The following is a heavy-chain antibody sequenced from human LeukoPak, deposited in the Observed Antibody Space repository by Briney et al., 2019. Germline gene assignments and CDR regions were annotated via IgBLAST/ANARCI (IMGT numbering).Heavy chain of an antibody. D-gene: IGHD4-17*01. V-gene: IGHV1-69*04. Sequence: ASVKVSCKASGGTFSSYAISWVRQAPGQGLEWMGRIIPILGIANYAQKFQGRVTITADESTSTAYMELSSLRSEDTAVYYCARDSRHDYGDYVSFDWGQGTLVTVSS. CDR1: GGTFSSYA. CDR2: IIPILGIA. J-gene: IGHJ4*02. CDR3: ARDSRHDYGDYVSFD.